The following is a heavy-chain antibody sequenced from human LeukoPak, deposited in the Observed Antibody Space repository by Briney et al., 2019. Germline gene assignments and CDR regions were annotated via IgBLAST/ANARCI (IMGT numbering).Heavy chain of an antibody. CDR3: VRGYRGFDI. Sequence: GGSLRLSCTVSGFTFSDHYMDWVRQVPGRGLERLARSRNKTNSYTTKYAASVEGRFTISRGDSKNSLYLQMNSLKIEDTAVYYCVRGYRGFDIWGQGTMVTVSS. J-gene: IGHJ3*02. CDR2: SRNKTNSYTT. V-gene: IGHV3-72*01. D-gene: IGHD1-14*01. CDR1: GFTFSDHY.